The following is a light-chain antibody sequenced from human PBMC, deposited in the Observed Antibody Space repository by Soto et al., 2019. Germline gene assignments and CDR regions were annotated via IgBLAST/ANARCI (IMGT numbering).Light chain of an antibody. CDR2: DAS. V-gene: IGKV3-11*01. CDR1: QSISSY. CDR3: QQNDSSLSWT. Sequence: ETELTQSPATLSLSPGERVTLSCRASQSISSYLAWYQQKPGQAPRLLIYDASNRATGIPARISGSGSGTEFTLTISSLLSEDFAVYYCQQNDSSLSWTFGQGTKVDIK. J-gene: IGKJ1*01.